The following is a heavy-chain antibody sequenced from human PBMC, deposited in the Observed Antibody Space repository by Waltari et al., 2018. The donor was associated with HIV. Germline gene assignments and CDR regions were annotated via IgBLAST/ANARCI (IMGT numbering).Heavy chain of an antibody. Sequence: QVQVQESGPGLVKPSETLSLTCTVSGDSISSYYWSWILEPPGKGLEWVGYVYYTWTTHYNPSFKSRVTISLDTSKKQFFLRLTSVTAADTAVYYCARVGAASRNYFYYGVDVWGQGSTVTVSS. J-gene: IGHJ6*02. CDR2: VYYTWTT. D-gene: IGHD3-16*01. CDR3: ARVGAASRNYFYYGVDV. CDR1: GDSISSYY. V-gene: IGHV4-59*01.